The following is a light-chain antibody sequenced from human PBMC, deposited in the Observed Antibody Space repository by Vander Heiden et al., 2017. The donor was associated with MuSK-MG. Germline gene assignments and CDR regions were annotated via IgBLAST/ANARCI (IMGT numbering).Light chain of an antibody. CDR1: QNISTY. V-gene: IGKV1-39*01. CDR2: AAS. Sequence: DIQMTQSPSSLSASVGDTVTITCRASQNISTYLIWYQHKSGKGPKLLIYAASILQSGVPSRFSGSESGTDFTLTISSLQPEDFATYYCQQYDGAPFTFGPGTKVDI. CDR3: QQYDGAPFT. J-gene: IGKJ3*01.